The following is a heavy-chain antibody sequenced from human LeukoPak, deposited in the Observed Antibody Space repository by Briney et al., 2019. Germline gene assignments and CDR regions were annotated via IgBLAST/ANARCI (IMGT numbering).Heavy chain of an antibody. J-gene: IGHJ5*02. CDR1: GFTFSRYW. V-gene: IGHV3-74*03. Sequence: PGGSLRLSCEASGFTFSRYWMHWVRQAPGKGLMWVSRINSDGSATTYADFVKGRFTISRDNAKNTVYLQMSSLRVDDTAIYYCERDYGAWGQGTLVTVSP. D-gene: IGHD4/OR15-4a*01. CDR2: INSDGSAT. CDR3: ERDYGA.